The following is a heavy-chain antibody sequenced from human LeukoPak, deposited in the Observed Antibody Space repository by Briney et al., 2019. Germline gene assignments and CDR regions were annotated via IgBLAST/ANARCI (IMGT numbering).Heavy chain of an antibody. V-gene: IGHV4-59*01. CDR3: ARGGYYDSSGYYHFDY. CDR1: GGSISSYY. J-gene: IGHJ4*02. D-gene: IGHD3-22*01. Sequence: SETLSLTCTVSGGSISSYYWSWIRQPPGEELEWIGYIYYSGSTNYNPSLKSRVTISVDTSKNQFSLKLSSVTAADTAVYYCARGGYYDSSGYYHFDYWGQGTLVTVSS. CDR2: IYYSGST.